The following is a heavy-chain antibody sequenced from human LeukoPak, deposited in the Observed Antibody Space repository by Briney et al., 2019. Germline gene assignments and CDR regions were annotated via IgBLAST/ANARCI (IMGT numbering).Heavy chain of an antibody. CDR2: IYYSGST. CDR1: GGSISSYY. J-gene: IGHJ5*02. Sequence: SETLSLTCTVSGGSISSYYWSWIRQPPGKGLEWIGYIYYSGSTNYKPSLKSRVTMSVDTSKNQFSLKLSSVTAADTAVYYCVRGRYSSGWYKDKNWFDPWGQGTPVTVSS. CDR3: VRGRYSSGWYKDKNWFDP. V-gene: IGHV4-59*12. D-gene: IGHD6-19*01.